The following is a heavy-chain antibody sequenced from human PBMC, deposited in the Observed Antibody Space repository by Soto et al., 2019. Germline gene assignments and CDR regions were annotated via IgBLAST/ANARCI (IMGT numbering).Heavy chain of an antibody. CDR3: AKDPDSSGWDWPDAFDI. D-gene: IGHD6-19*01. CDR1: GFTFSSYA. J-gene: IGHJ3*02. CDR2: ISGSGGST. Sequence: GGSLRLSCAASGFTFSSYAMSWVRQAPGKGLEWVSAISGSGGSTYYADSVKGRFTISRDNSKNTLYLQMNSLRAEDTAVYYCAKDPDSSGWDWPDAFDIWGQGTMVTVSS. V-gene: IGHV3-23*01.